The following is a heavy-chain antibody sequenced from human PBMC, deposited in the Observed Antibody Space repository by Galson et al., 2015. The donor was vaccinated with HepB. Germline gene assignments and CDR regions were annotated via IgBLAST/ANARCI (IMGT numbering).Heavy chain of an antibody. CDR2: INPSGGST. Sequence: SVKVSCKASGYTFTSYYMHWVRQAPGQGLEWMGIINPSGGSTSYAQKFQGRVTMTRDTSTSTVYMELSSLRSEDTAVYYCARDAGYCSSTSCYNIHYYYCYGMDVWGQGTTVTVSS. CDR1: GYTFTSYY. V-gene: IGHV1-46*01. J-gene: IGHJ6*02. CDR3: ARDAGYCSSTSCYNIHYYYCYGMDV. D-gene: IGHD2-2*02.